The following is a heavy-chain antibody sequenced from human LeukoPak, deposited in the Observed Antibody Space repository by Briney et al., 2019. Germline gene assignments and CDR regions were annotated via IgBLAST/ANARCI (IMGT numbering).Heavy chain of an antibody. D-gene: IGHD1-26*01. J-gene: IGHJ4*02. CDR2: IKQDESEK. CDR3: ARDHLGSLDY. CDR1: GFTFNTYW. V-gene: IGHV3-7*01. Sequence: GGSLRLSCAASGFTFNTYWMAWVRQAPGKGLEWVANIKQDESEKYYVDSVKGRFTISRDNAKNSLYLQMNSLTAEDTAVYYCARDHLGSLDYWGQGILVTVFS.